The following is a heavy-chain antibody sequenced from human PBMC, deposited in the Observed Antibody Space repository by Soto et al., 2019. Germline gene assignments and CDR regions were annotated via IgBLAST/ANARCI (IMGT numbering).Heavy chain of an antibody. CDR2: IYWDDDK. CDR1: GFSLTTTHMG. CDR3: AHACDYDLLSFDH. V-gene: IGHV2-5*02. D-gene: IGHD4-17*01. J-gene: IGHJ4*02. Sequence: QITLKESGPPLVRPAQTLTLTCAFSGFSLTTTHMGVAWIRQPPGKALEWLALIYWDDDKRYSPSLKNRLAISKDTSRNRVVLTITNMNPEDTGTYFCAHACDYDLLSFDHWGPGTLVTVSS.